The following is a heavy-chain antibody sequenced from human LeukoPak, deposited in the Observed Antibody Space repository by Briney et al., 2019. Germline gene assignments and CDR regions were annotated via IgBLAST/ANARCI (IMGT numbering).Heavy chain of an antibody. CDR2: ISAYNGNT. CDR3: AREGYSYREHPKLFDY. D-gene: IGHD5-18*01. Sequence: ASVKVSCKASGYTFTSYGISWVRQAPGQGLEWMGWISAYNGNTNYAQKLQGRVTTTTDTSTSTAYMELRSLRSDDTAVYYCAREGYSYREHPKLFDYWGQGTLVTVSS. CDR1: GYTFTSYG. V-gene: IGHV1-18*01. J-gene: IGHJ4*02.